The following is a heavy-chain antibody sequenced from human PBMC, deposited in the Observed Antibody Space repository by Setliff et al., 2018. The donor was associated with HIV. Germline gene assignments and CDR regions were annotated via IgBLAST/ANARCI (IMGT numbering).Heavy chain of an antibody. V-gene: IGHV4-34*12. CDR1: GGSFSGYY. J-gene: IGHJ6*02. CDR2: IIHSGST. CDR3: ARHLSGDYYYGMDV. D-gene: IGHD3-10*02. Sequence: PSETLSLTCAVYGGSFSGYYWSWIRQPPGKGLEWIGEIIHSGSTNYNPSLKSRVTISVDTSKNQFSLKLSSVTAADTAVYYCARHLSGDYYYGMDVWGQGTTVTVSS.